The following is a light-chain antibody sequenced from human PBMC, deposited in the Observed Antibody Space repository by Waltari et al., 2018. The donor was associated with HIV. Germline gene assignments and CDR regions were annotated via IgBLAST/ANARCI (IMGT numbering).Light chain of an antibody. V-gene: IGKV1-33*01. CDR3: QHYDGLPIT. CDR1: QDIRNF. CDR2: DAS. Sequence: IQLTQSPSSLSASIGDSVTITLQASQDIRNFLNWYQQKAGKAPELLIHDASNLETGVPSRFSGSGSGTHFTLTISSLQPEDIATYFCQHYDGLPITFGPGTKLEVK. J-gene: IGKJ3*01.